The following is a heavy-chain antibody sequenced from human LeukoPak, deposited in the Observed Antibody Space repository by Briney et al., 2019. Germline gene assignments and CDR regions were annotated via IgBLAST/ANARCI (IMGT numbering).Heavy chain of an antibody. Sequence: GGSLRLSCAASGFTFSSYWMSWVRQAPGKGLEWVANIKQDGSERYYVDSVKGRFTISRDNAKNSLYLQMNSLRVEDTAVYYCARIILSSLSYYFDYWGQGTLVTVSS. CDR3: ARIILSSLSYYFDY. V-gene: IGHV3-7*01. J-gene: IGHJ4*02. CDR1: GFTFSSYW. CDR2: IKQDGSER.